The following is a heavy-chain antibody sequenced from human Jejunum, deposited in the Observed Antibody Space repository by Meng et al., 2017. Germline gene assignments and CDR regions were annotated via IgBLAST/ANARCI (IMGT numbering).Heavy chain of an antibody. J-gene: IGHJ2*01. CDR3: AAELGIAHNWYFDL. V-gene: IGHV3-48*03. CDR1: GYTFIGYY. D-gene: IGHD7-27*01. CDR2: ISSSGPTI. Sequence: SCKASGYTFIGYYIHWVRQSPGKGLEWISHISSSGPTIYYADSVRGRFTISRDNAKNSVYLQMNSLRAEDTAVYYCAAELGIAHNWYFDLWGRGTLVTVSS.